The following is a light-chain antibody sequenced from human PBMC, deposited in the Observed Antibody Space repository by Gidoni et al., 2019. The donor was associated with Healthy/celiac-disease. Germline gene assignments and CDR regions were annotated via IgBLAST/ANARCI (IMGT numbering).Light chain of an antibody. Sequence: ESVLIQSPATLSLSPGERATPSRRASHVVSSYLAWHQQKPGQPPMLLIYDASNSATVIPACFSGGGSATYFPPSISSLDPEYFAFYYCQQSSNKLTFGQGTRLEIK. V-gene: IGKV3-11*01. J-gene: IGKJ5*01. CDR1: HVVSSY. CDR2: DAS. CDR3: QQSSNKLT.